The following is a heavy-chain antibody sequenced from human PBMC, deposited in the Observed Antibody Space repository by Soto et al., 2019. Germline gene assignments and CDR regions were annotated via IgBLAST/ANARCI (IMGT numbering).Heavy chain of an antibody. CDR2: ISGSGGST. V-gene: IGHV3-23*01. CDR3: AKAPADSSGWYADNYFDY. Sequence: GGSPRLSCAASGFTFSSYAMSWVRQAPGKGLEWVSAISGSGGSTYYADSVKGRFTISRDNSKNTLYLQMNSLRAEDTAVYYCAKAPADSSGWYADNYFDYWGQGTLVTVSS. J-gene: IGHJ4*02. CDR1: GFTFSSYA. D-gene: IGHD6-19*01.